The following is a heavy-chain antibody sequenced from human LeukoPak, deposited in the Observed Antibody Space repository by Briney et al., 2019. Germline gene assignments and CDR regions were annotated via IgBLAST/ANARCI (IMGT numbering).Heavy chain of an antibody. CDR1: GFTFSSYG. CDR3: AKDGSGSRGYYYHGMDV. CDR2: ISYDGSNK. D-gene: IGHD3-16*01. Sequence: GGSLRLSCAASGFTFSSYGMHWVRQAPGKGLEWVAVISYDGSNKYYADSVKGRFTISRDNSKNTLYLQMNSLRAEDTAVYYCAKDGSGSRGYYYHGMDVWGKGTTVTVSS. V-gene: IGHV3-30*18. J-gene: IGHJ6*04.